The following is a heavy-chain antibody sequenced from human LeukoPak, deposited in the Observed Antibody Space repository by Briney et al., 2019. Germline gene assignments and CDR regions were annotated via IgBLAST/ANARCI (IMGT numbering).Heavy chain of an antibody. CDR2: ISGSGGST. J-gene: IGHJ5*02. D-gene: IGHD3-16*02. CDR1: GFTFSSYA. V-gene: IGHV3-23*01. CDR3: QGITFWGVIVP. Sequence: HPGGSLRLSCAASGFTFSSYAMSWVRQAPGKGLEWVSAISGSGGSTYYADSVKGRFTISRDNSKNTLYLQMNSLRAEDTAVYYCQGITFWGVIVPWGQGTLVTVSS.